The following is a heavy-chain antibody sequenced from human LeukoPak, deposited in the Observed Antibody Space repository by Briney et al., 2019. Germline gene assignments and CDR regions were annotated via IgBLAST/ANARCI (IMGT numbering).Heavy chain of an antibody. D-gene: IGHD5-18*01. CDR3: ARGGYSYGAFDY. J-gene: IGHJ4*02. CDR1: GFTFSSYA. V-gene: IGHV3-23*01. Sequence: LGGSLRLSCAASGFTFSSYAMSWVRQAPGKGLEWVSAISGSGGSTYYADSVKGRFTISRDNSKNTLYLQMNSLRAEDTAVYYCARGGYSYGAFDYWGQGTLVTVSS. CDR2: ISGSGGST.